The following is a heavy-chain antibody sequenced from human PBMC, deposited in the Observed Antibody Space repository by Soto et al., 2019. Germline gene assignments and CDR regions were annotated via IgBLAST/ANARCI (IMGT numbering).Heavy chain of an antibody. D-gene: IGHD3-10*01. CDR1: GYTFTGYY. J-gene: IGHJ4*02. V-gene: IGHV1-46*03. CDR2: INPSGGST. Sequence: ASVKVSCKGSGYTFTGYYMHWVRQAPGQGLEWMGIINPSGGSTSYAQKFQGRVTMTRDTSTSTVYMELSSLRSEDTAVYYCARGIVVREIDYWGQGTLVTVSS. CDR3: ARGIVVREIDY.